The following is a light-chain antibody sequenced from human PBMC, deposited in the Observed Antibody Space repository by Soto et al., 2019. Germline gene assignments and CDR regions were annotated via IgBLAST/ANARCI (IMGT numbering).Light chain of an antibody. CDR3: KSLRVDHLYV. V-gene: IGLV2-14*01. CDR1: TSDVGGYNT. CDR2: EVT. Sequence: QSVLTQPASVSGSPGQTITISCTGTTSDVGGYNTVSWYQHHPGKAPKLIIYEVTHRPAGISDRFSASKSANTASLTISGLQAEDEADYYCKSLRVDHLYVFGTGTKLTVL. J-gene: IGLJ1*01.